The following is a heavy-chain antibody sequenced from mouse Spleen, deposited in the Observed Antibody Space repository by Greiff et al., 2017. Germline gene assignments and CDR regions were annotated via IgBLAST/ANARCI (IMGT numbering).Heavy chain of an antibody. CDR2: ISYDGSN. Sequence: ESGPGLVKPSQSLSLTCSVTGYSITSGYYWNWIRQFPGNKLEWMGYISYDGSNNYNPSLKNRISITRDTSKNQFFLKLNSVTTEDTATYYCAREDSSGYVRYYFDYWGQGTTLTVSS. V-gene: IGHV3-6*01. CDR1: GYSITSGYY. CDR3: AREDSSGYVRYYFDY. D-gene: IGHD3-2*01. J-gene: IGHJ2*01.